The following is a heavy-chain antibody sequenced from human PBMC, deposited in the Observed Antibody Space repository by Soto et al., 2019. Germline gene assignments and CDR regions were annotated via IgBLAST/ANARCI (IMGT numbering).Heavy chain of an antibody. CDR3: ARIPRLGSENSLSFDV. CDR2: IYSSGDT. CDR1: GDSVRGYY. Sequence: QVQLQESGPGLVKPSETLSLTCTISGDSVRGYYWSWIRQSPGKRLEWNTYIYSSGDTNYNPPLRSRVTISIDLSKNQFSMRLSSVTEADTAVYYCARIPRLGSENSLSFDVWGPGTMVTVSS. V-gene: IGHV4-59*02. D-gene: IGHD3-10*01. J-gene: IGHJ3*01.